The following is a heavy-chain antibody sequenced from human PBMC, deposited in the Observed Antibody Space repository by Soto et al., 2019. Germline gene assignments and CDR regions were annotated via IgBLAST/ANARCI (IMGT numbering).Heavy chain of an antibody. D-gene: IGHD1-26*01. V-gene: IGHV3-30*18. CDR2: ISYDGGNQ. CDR1: GFTLSTYC. Sequence: GGSLRLSCAASGFTLSTYCMHWVRQAPGKGLEWVALISYDGGNQYYADSVKGRFTIARDNSRNTLYLQMNSLRREDTAVYYCAKDRERNTRDLYYFFYPLDVWGQGTTVTVSS. J-gene: IGHJ6*02. CDR3: AKDRERNTRDLYYFFYPLDV.